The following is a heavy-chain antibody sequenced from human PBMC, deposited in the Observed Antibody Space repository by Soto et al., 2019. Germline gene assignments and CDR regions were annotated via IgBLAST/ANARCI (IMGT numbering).Heavy chain of an antibody. Sequence: GSGPTLVNPTETLTLTCTVSGFSLSNARMGVSWIRQPPGKALEWLAHIFSNDEKSYSTSLKSRLTISKDTSKSQVVLTMTNMDPVDTATYYCARAYSSSSYSHPVIDPCGQRTLVTVSS. CDR1: GFSLSNARMG. J-gene: IGHJ5*02. V-gene: IGHV2-26*01. CDR2: IFSNDEK. D-gene: IGHD6-13*01. CDR3: ARAYSSSSYSHPVIDP.